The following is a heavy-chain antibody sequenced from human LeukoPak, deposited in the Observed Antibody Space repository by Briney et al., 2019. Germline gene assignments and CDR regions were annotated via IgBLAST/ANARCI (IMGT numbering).Heavy chain of an antibody. D-gene: IGHD6-19*01. CDR1: GFTFSSYA. CDR3: AKDRGQIAVAEDY. V-gene: IGHV3-23*01. CDR2: ISGSGGST. J-gene: IGHJ4*02. Sequence: GGSLRLSCAASGFTFSSYAMSWVSQAPGKGLEWVSAISGSGGSTYYADSVKGRFTISRDNSKNTLYLQMSSLRAEDTAVYYCAKDRGQIAVAEDYWGQGTLVTVSS.